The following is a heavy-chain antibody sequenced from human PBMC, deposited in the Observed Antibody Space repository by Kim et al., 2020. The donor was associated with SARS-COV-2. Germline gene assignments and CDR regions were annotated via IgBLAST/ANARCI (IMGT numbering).Heavy chain of an antibody. CDR2: IIPIFGTA. J-gene: IGHJ4*02. D-gene: IGHD3-9*01. V-gene: IGHV1-69*13. Sequence: SVKVSCKASGGTFSSYAISWVRQAPGQGLEWMGGIIPIFGTANYAQKFQGRVTITADESTSTAYMELSSLRSEDTAVYYCARGPNKLRYFDWLFDYWGQGTLVTVSS. CDR3: ARGPNKLRYFDWLFDY. CDR1: GGTFSSYA.